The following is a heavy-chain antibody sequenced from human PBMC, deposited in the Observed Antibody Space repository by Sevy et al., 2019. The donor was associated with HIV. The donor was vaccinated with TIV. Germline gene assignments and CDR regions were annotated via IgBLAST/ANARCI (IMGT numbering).Heavy chain of an antibody. CDR3: ARGVQTYDAFDI. CDR2: ISGISNYI. J-gene: IGHJ3*02. V-gene: IGHV3-21*01. D-gene: IGHD6-6*01. Sequence: GGSLRLSCAASGFTFSSYSMNWVRQAPGKGLEWVSSISGISNYIYYPDSVQGRFSISRDNAKDSLYLQMNSLRVEDTAIYYCARGVQTYDAFDIWGQGTMVTVSS. CDR1: GFTFSSYS.